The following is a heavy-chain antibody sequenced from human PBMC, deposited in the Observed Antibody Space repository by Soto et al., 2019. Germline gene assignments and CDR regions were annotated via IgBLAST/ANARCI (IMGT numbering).Heavy chain of an antibody. Sequence: SVKVSFKASGVTFISYAISWVRQAPGQGLEWMGGIIPIFGTANYAQKFQGRVTITADESTSTAYMELSSLRSEDTAVYYCARGLYYGSGKDHYYGMDVWGQGTTVTVSS. V-gene: IGHV1-69*13. CDR2: IIPIFGTA. CDR3: ARGLYYGSGKDHYYGMDV. J-gene: IGHJ6*02. D-gene: IGHD3-10*01. CDR1: GVTFISYA.